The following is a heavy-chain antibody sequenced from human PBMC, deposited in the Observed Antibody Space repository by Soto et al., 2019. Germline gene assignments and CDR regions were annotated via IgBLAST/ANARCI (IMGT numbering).Heavy chain of an antibody. D-gene: IGHD6-19*01. CDR1: GFTFSSYA. CDR3: TRSSGWYVRYYYGMDV. CDR2: IRSKAYGGTT. J-gene: IGHJ6*02. V-gene: IGHV3-49*04. Sequence: GGSLRLSCAASGFTFSSYAMHWVRQAPGKGLEWVGFIRSKAYGGTTEYAASVKGRFTISRDDSKSIAYLQMNSLKTEDTAVYYCTRSSGWYVRYYYGMDVWGQGTTVTVS.